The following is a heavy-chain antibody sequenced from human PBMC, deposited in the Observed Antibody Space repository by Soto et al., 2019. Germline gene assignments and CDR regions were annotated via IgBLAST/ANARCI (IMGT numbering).Heavy chain of an antibody. CDR3: AKVPSGSSSLFSYFDY. CDR1: GFSFMNYA. J-gene: IGHJ4*02. D-gene: IGHD6-6*01. V-gene: IGHV3-23*01. Sequence: GGSLRLSCAASGFSFMNYALSWVRQAPGKGLEWVSIISGSGGNTYYADSVKGRFTISRDNSKNTLYLQMNSLRAEDTAVYYCAKVPSGSSSLFSYFDYWGQGTLVNVSS. CDR2: ISGSGGNT.